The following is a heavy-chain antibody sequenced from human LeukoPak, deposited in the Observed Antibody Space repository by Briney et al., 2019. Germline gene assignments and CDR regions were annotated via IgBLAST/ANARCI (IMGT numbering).Heavy chain of an antibody. V-gene: IGHV1-2*02. CDR3: ASIGPYYYDSSGSLDAFDI. CDR2: INPNSGGT. CDR1: GSTFTGYY. D-gene: IGHD3-22*01. Sequence: ASVEVSCNASGSTFTGYYMHWVRQAPGQGLEWMGWINPNSGGTNYAQKFQGRVTMTRDTSISTAYMELSRLRSDDTAVYYCASIGPYYYDSSGSLDAFDIWGQGTMVTVSS. J-gene: IGHJ3*02.